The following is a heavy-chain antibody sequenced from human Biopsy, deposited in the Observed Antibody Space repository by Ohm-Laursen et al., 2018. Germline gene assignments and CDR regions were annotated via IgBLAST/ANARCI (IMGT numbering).Heavy chain of an antibody. Sequence: SLRLSCTATGFTFSSYGMHWVRQAPGKGLGWVAVIWYDGSRQYYADSVKGRFTISRDNSKNTLYLQMNSLRAEDTAVYYCARDGAAGYGLDVWGQGTTVTVSS. J-gene: IGHJ6*02. CDR2: IWYDGSRQ. CDR1: GFTFSSYG. V-gene: IGHV3-33*01. CDR3: ARDGAAGYGLDV. D-gene: IGHD6-25*01.